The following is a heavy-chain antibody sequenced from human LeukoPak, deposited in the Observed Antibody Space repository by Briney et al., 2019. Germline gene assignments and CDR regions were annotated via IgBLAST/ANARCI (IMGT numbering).Heavy chain of an antibody. V-gene: IGHV1-2*02. Sequence: ASVKVSCKASGYTFTGYYIHWVRQAPGQGLEWMGWINPNNGDTNFAQKFQGRVTMTRDTSISTAYMELSRLRSDDTAVYYCARRIAGRLINDAFDIWGQGTMVTVSS. CDR1: GYTFTGYY. CDR2: INPNNGDT. CDR3: ARRIAGRLINDAFDI. D-gene: IGHD6-6*01. J-gene: IGHJ3*02.